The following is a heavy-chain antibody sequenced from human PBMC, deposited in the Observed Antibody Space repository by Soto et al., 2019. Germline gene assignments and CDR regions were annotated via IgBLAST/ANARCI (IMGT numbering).Heavy chain of an antibody. CDR3: AIGDQFGWFDP. D-gene: IGHD3-16*01. CDR2: IYYSGSS. CDR1: GGSVSSDTYY. V-gene: IGHV4-61*01. J-gene: IGHJ5*02. Sequence: QVQLQESGPGLVKPSETLSLTCFVSGGSVSSDTYYWSWVRQPPGKGLEWIGNIYYSGSSNDNPSLKSRVTMSVDTSKTSFSLKRSSVTAADTAVYYCAIGDQFGWFDPGGQGTLVTVSS.